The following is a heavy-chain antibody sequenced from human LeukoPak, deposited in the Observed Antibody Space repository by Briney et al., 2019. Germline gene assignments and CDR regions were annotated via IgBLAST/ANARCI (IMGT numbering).Heavy chain of an antibody. CDR1: GGSISSSSYY. Sequence: SETLSLTCPVSGGSISSSSYYWGWIRQPPGKGLEWIGSIYYSGSTYYNPSLKSRVTISVDTSKNQFSLKLSSVTAADTAVYYCAGNVDTAMVTGFDYWGQGTLVTVSS. V-gene: IGHV4-39*01. D-gene: IGHD5-18*01. CDR3: AGNVDTAMVTGFDY. J-gene: IGHJ4*02. CDR2: IYYSGST.